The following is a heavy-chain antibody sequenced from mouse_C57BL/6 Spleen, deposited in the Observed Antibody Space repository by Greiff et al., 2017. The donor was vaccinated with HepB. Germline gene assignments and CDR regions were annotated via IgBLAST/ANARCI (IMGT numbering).Heavy chain of an antibody. J-gene: IGHJ3*01. V-gene: IGHV1-69*01. CDR1: GYTFTSYW. CDR3: ARPYYDGFAY. Sequence: VQLQQPGAELVMPGASVKLSCKASGYTFTSYWMHWVKQRPGQGLEWIGEIDPSDSYTNYNQKFKGKSTLTVDKSSSTAYMQLSSLTSEDSAVYYCARPYYDGFAYWGQGTLVTVSA. CDR2: IDPSDSYT. D-gene: IGHD2-4*01.